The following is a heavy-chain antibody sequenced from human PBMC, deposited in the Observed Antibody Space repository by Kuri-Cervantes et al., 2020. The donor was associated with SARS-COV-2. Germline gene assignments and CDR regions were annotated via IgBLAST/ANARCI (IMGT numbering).Heavy chain of an antibody. D-gene: IGHD3-3*01. CDR1: GFSLSTSGVG. J-gene: IGHJ4*02. CDR3: AHRPPGFWSGYFDY. Sequence: SGPTLVKPRQTLTLTCTFSGFSLSTSGVGVGWIRQPPGKALEWLALIYWDDDKRYGPSLKSRLTITKDTSKNQVVLTMTNMDPVDTATYYCAHRPPGFWSGYFDYWGQGTLVTVSS. V-gene: IGHV2-5*05. CDR2: IYWDDDK.